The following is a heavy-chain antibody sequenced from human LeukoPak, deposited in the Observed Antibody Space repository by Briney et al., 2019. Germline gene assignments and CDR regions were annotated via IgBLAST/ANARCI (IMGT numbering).Heavy chain of an antibody. J-gene: IGHJ6*03. V-gene: IGHV1-69*13. CDR2: IIPIFGTA. CDR1: RGTFSSYA. D-gene: IGHD7-27*01. CDR3: ARDPDWGWEPDYYYYMDV. Sequence: GPSVKVSCKASRGTFSSYAISWVRQAPGQGLEWMGGIIPIFGTANYAQKFQGRVTITADESTSTAYMELSSLRSEDTAVYYCARDPDWGWEPDYYYYMDVWGKGTTVTVSS.